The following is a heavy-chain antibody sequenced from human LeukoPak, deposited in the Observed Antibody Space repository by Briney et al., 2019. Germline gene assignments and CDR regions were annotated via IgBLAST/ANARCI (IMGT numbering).Heavy chain of an antibody. Sequence: PSETLSLTCTVSGGSISSSSYYWGWIRQPPGKGLEWIGSIYYSGSTYYNPSLRSRVTISVDTSKNQFSLKLSSVTAADTAVYYCARDYAATSPPRYWGQGTLVTVSS. CDR3: ARDYAATSPPRY. D-gene: IGHD4-17*01. V-gene: IGHV4-39*07. CDR1: GGSISSSSYY. CDR2: IYYSGST. J-gene: IGHJ4*02.